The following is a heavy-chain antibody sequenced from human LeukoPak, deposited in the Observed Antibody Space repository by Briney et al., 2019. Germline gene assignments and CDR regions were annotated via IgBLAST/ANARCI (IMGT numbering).Heavy chain of an antibody. CDR2: INHSGST. Sequence: SETLSLTCAVYGGSFSGYYWSWIRQPPGKGLEWIGEINHSGSTNYNPSLKSRVTISVDTSKYQFSLKLSSVTAADTAVYYCARTLRYCSSTSCYRGYFQHWGQGTLVTVSS. CDR3: ARTLRYCSSTSCYRGYFQH. V-gene: IGHV4-34*01. D-gene: IGHD2-2*01. J-gene: IGHJ1*01. CDR1: GGSFSGYY.